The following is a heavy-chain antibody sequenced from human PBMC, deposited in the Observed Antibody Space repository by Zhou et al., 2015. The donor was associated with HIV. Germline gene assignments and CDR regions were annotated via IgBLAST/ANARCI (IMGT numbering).Heavy chain of an antibody. J-gene: IGHJ6*03. CDR1: GGTFSSYA. CDR2: IIPIFGTA. CDR3: ARGPVVVAATRVLDYYYYMDV. Sequence: QVQLVQSGAEVKKPGSSVKVSCKASGGTFSSYAISWVRQAPGQGLEWMGGIIPIFGTANYAQKFQGRVTITADESTSTAYMELSSLRSEDTAVYYCARGPVVVAATRVLDYYYYMDVWGKGTTVTVSS. V-gene: IGHV1-69*01. D-gene: IGHD2-15*01.